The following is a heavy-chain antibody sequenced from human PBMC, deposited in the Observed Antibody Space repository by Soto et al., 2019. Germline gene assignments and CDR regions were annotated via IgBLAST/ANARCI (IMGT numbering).Heavy chain of an antibody. Sequence: PSETLSLTCTVSGGSISSSSYYWGWIRQPPGKGLEWIGSIYYSGSTYYNPSLKSRVTISVDTSKNQFSLKLSSVTAADTAVYYCARTVVTRSPAGGFDYWGQGTLVTVSS. CDR1: GGSISSSSYY. CDR2: IYYSGST. V-gene: IGHV4-39*01. CDR3: ARTVVTRSPAGGFDY. J-gene: IGHJ4*02. D-gene: IGHD2-15*01.